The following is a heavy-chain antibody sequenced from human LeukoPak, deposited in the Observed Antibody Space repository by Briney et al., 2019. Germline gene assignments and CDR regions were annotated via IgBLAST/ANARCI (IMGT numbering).Heavy chain of an antibody. D-gene: IGHD5-12*01. Sequence: ASVKVSCKASGYTFTGYYMHWVRQAPGQGLEWMGWINPNSGGTNYAQKFQSRVTMTRDTSISTAYMELSRLRSDDTAVYYCARDSFQLRYSGYDFVDYWGQGTLVTVSS. V-gene: IGHV1-2*02. CDR1: GYTFTGYY. CDR2: INPNSGGT. CDR3: ARDSFQLRYSGYDFVDY. J-gene: IGHJ4*02.